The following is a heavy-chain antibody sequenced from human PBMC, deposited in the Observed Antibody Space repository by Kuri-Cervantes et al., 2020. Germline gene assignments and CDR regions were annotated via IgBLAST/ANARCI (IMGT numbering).Heavy chain of an antibody. V-gene: IGHV3-30-3*01. D-gene: IGHD5-12*01. Sequence: LSLTCAASGFTFSNFSMNWVRQAPGKGLDWVAVISYDGSNKYYADSVKGRFTISRDNSKYTLYLRMNSLRAEDTAVYYCARDGRGLSGYASGVGWFDPWGQGTLVTVSS. CDR3: ARDGRGLSGYASGVGWFDP. CDR1: GFTFSNFS. J-gene: IGHJ5*02. CDR2: ISYDGSNK.